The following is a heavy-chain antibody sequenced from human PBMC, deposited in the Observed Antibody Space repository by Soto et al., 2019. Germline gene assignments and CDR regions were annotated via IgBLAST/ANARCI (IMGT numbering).Heavy chain of an antibody. CDR1: GGSISSSSYY. Sequence: SETLSLTCTVSGGSISSSSYYWGWIRQPPGKGLEWIGSIYYSGSTYYNPSLKSRVTISVDTSKNQFSLKLSSVSAADTAVYYCARQSRYYYDSSGYYLPRNFDYWGQGTLVTVSS. D-gene: IGHD3-22*01. CDR3: ARQSRYYYDSSGYYLPRNFDY. J-gene: IGHJ4*02. V-gene: IGHV4-39*01. CDR2: IYYSGST.